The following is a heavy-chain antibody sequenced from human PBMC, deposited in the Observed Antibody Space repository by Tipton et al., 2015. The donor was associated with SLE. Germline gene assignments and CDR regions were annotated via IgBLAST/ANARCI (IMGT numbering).Heavy chain of an antibody. Sequence: TLSLTCTVSGGSIDSYYWTWIRQPPGKGLEWIGYIHYSGSTNHNPSLKSRVSISLDTSKNQFSLRLTSVTAADTAVYYCARPEGEYGDFRRYFDYWGQGTLVTVSS. J-gene: IGHJ4*02. CDR2: IHYSGST. CDR1: GGSIDSYY. V-gene: IGHV4-59*12. CDR3: ARPEGEYGDFRRYFDY. D-gene: IGHD4-17*01.